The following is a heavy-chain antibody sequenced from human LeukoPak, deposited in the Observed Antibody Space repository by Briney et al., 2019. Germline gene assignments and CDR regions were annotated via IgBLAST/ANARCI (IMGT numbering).Heavy chain of an antibody. CDR1: GFAVSSNH. V-gene: IGHV3-53*01. J-gene: IGHJ6*03. CDR2: IFNGGST. D-gene: IGHD5-12*01. CDR3: AKDGPRFPRPAHYYYYMDV. Sequence: GGSLRLSCAASGFAVSSNHMNWVRQAPGKGLEWVSVIFNGGSTYYADSVKGRFTISRDNSKNTLYLQMNSLRAEDTAVYYCAKDGPRFPRPAHYYYYMDVWGKGTTVTVSS.